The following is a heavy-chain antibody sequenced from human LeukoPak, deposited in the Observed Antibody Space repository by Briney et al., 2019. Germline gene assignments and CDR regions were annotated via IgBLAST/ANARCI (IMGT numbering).Heavy chain of an antibody. D-gene: IGHD6-19*01. J-gene: IGHJ5*02. CDR2: ISSDGSTT. CDR3: ARAQAVAGTGGFDP. Sequence: PGGSLRLSCAASGFIFNSYWMHWVRQVPGKGLVWVSRISSDGSTTSYADSVKGRFTISRDNAKNTLYLQMSSLRDEDTAIYYCARAQAVAGTGGFDPWGQGTLVTVSS. V-gene: IGHV3-74*01. CDR1: GFIFNSYW.